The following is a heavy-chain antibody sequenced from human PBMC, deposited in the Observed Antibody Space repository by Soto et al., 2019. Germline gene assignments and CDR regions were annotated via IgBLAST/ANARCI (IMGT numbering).Heavy chain of an antibody. CDR2: IYYSGST. Sequence: QVQLQESGPGLVKPSQTLSLTCTVSGGSISSGGYYWSWIRQHPGKGLEWIGYIYYSGSTYYNPSLKSRVTISVDTSNNQFSLKLSSVTAADPAVYYCAREPMIVSGTTHFDYWGHGTLVTVSS. V-gene: IGHV4-31*03. D-gene: IGHD3-22*01. CDR1: GGSISSGGYY. CDR3: AREPMIVSGTTHFDY. J-gene: IGHJ4*01.